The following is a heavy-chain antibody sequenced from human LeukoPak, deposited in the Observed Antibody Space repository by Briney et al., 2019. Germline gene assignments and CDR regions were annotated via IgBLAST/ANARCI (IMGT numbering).Heavy chain of an antibody. J-gene: IGHJ3*02. Sequence: GGSLRLSCAASGFTFSSYAMTWVRQAPGKGLEWVSSISGSGGSTYYADSVRGRFTLSRDNSKNMLYLQMNSLRAEDTAVYYCAKDIVVVPAAGNAFDIWGXXXMVTVSS. CDR2: ISGSGGST. D-gene: IGHD2-2*01. V-gene: IGHV3-23*01. CDR1: GFTFSSYA. CDR3: AKDIVVVPAAGNAFDI.